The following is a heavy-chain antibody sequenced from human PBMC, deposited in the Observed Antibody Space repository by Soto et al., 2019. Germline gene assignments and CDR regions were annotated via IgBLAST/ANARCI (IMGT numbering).Heavy chain of an antibody. J-gene: IGHJ6*04. D-gene: IGHD6-19*01. V-gene: IGHV3-9*01. CDR3: AKARGSYYYYGMDG. CDR1: GFTFGDFA. CDR2: ISWNSGTI. Sequence: GGSLRLSCEASGFTFGDFAMHWVRQAPGKGLEWVSGISWNSGTIGYADSVRGRFTMSRDNAKKSLYLQTSSLRPEDTALYYCAKARGSYYYYGMDGWGEGTTVPVSA.